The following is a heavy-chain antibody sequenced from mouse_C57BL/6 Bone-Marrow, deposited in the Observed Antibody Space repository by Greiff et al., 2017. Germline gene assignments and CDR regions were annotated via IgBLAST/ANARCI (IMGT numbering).Heavy chain of an antibody. Sequence: EVQLQQSGAELVRPGASVKLSCTASGFNIKDYYMHWVKQRPEQGLEWIGRIDPEDGDTEYAPKFQGKATMTADTSSNTAYLQLSSLTSEDTAVYYCTTDRYYGSSYDYYAMDYWGQGTSVTVSS. CDR2: IDPEDGDT. D-gene: IGHD1-1*01. J-gene: IGHJ4*01. V-gene: IGHV14-1*01. CDR3: TTDRYYGSSYDYYAMDY. CDR1: GFNIKDYY.